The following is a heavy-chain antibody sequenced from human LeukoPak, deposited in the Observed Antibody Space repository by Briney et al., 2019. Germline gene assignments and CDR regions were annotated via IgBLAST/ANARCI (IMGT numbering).Heavy chain of an antibody. CDR1: GFTFSNYW. Sequence: QPGGSLRLSCAASGFTFSNYWMSWVRQAPGKGLEWVSAISGSGGSTYYADSVKGRFTISRDNSKNTLYLQMNSLRAEDTAVYYCAAYHSSGYYRLFDYWGQGTLVTVSS. J-gene: IGHJ4*02. V-gene: IGHV3-23*01. CDR2: ISGSGGST. CDR3: AAYHSSGYYRLFDY. D-gene: IGHD3-22*01.